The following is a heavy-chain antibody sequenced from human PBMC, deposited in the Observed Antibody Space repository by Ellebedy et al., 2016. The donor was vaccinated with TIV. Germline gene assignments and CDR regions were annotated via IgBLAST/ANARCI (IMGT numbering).Heavy chain of an antibody. Sequence: ASVKVSXKASGYTFTSYGISWVRQAPGQGLEWMGWISAYNGNTNYAQKLQGRVTMTTDTSTSTAYMELRSLRSDDTAVYYCARLCGGDCYGAFDIWGQGTMVTVSS. D-gene: IGHD2-21*02. CDR2: ISAYNGNT. J-gene: IGHJ3*02. V-gene: IGHV1-18*01. CDR1: GYTFTSYG. CDR3: ARLCGGDCYGAFDI.